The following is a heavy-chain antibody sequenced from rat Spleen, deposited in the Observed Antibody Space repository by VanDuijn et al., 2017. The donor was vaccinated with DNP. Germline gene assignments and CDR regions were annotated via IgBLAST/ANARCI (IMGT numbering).Heavy chain of an antibody. J-gene: IGHJ4*01. D-gene: IGHD1-1*01. CDR3: TTLITFINC. Sequence: EVQLVVSGGGLVQPGRSVKLPSAASGFTFSDYSMAWVRQAPTKGLDWVASISSEGGHNYYRDSVKGRITISRDNAKSSLSLQMGSLRSEDTATYFCTTLITFINCWGQGTSVTVSS. CDR1: GFTFSDYS. V-gene: IGHV5-20*01. CDR2: ISSEGGHN.